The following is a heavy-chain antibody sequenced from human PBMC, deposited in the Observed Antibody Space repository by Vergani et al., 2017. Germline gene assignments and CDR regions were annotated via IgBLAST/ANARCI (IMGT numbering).Heavy chain of an antibody. CDR2: IYTSGSA. J-gene: IGHJ4*02. V-gene: IGHV4-61*02. CDR3: AREDPYSSGWYGSFDY. CDR1: GGSISSYY. D-gene: IGHD6-19*01. Sequence: QVQLQESGPGLVKPSQTLSLTCTVSGGSISSYYWNWIRQPAGKGLAWIGRIYTSGSANYNPSLKSRVTISVDTSKNHLSLKLSSVTAADTAVYYCAREDPYSSGWYGSFDYWGQGTLVTVSS.